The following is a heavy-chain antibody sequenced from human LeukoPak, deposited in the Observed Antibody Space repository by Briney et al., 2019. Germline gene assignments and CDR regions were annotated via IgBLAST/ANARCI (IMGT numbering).Heavy chain of an antibody. Sequence: GGSLRLSCAAYGFTASSNYMSWVRQAPGKGLEWVSVIYSGGSTYYADSVKGRFTISRDNSKNTLYLQMNSLRAEDTAVYYCARNYYDSSGWLWGQGTMVTVSS. CDR1: GFTASSNY. J-gene: IGHJ3*01. V-gene: IGHV3-53*01. D-gene: IGHD3-22*01. CDR2: IYSGGST. CDR3: ARNYYDSSGWL.